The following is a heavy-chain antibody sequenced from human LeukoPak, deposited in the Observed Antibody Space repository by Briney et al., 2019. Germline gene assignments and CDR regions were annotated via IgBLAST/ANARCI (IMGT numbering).Heavy chain of an antibody. CDR2: IYTSGST. CDR3: ARDEGLLWFGESNAFDI. Sequence: SETLSLTCTVSGYSISSGYYWGWIRQPPGKGLEWIGRIYTSGSTNYNPSLKSRVTISVDTSKNQFSLKLSSVTAADTAVYYCARDEGLLWFGESNAFDIWGQGTMVTVSS. D-gene: IGHD3-10*01. CDR1: GYSISSGYY. J-gene: IGHJ3*02. V-gene: IGHV4-38-2*02.